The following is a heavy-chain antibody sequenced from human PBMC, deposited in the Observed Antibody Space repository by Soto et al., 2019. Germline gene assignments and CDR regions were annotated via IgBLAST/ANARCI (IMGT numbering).Heavy chain of an antibody. D-gene: IGHD6-13*01. Sequence: ASVKVSCKASGYTFSSYAMHWSRQAPGQRLEWMGWINAGNGNTKYSQKFQGRVTITRDTSASTAYMELSSLRSDDTAIYFCARIAAESDFAMDVWGQGTTVTVSS. CDR3: ARIAAESDFAMDV. V-gene: IGHV1-3*01. CDR2: INAGNGNT. CDR1: GYTFSSYA. J-gene: IGHJ6*02.